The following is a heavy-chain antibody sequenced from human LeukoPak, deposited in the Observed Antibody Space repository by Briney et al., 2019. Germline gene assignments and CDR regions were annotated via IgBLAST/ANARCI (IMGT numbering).Heavy chain of an antibody. Sequence: GGSLRLSCAASGFIFDDAVMHWGRQAPGKGLEWVSGVSRKSDYRAYADSVKGRFTISRDNARNSLYLQMNSLRAEDTAVYYCARDVVVAEYSGSYHHPAFDIWGQGTMVTVSS. CDR3: ARDVVVAEYSGSYHHPAFDI. CDR2: VSRKSDYR. D-gene: IGHD1-26*01. CDR1: GFIFDDAV. J-gene: IGHJ3*02. V-gene: IGHV3-9*01.